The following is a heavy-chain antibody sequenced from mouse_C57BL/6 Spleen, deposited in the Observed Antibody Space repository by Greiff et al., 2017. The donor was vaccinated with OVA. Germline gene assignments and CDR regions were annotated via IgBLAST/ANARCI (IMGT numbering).Heavy chain of an antibody. CDR2: IYPGDGDT. CDR1: GYAFSSSW. Sequence: QVQLKQSGPELVKPGASVKISCKASGYAFSSSWMNWVKQRPGKGLEWIGRIYPGDGDTNYNGKFKGKATLTADKSSSTAYMQLSSLTSEDSAVYFCARGGGYGYYAMDYWGQGTSVTVSS. J-gene: IGHJ4*01. D-gene: IGHD2-2*01. CDR3: ARGGGYGYYAMDY. V-gene: IGHV1-82*01.